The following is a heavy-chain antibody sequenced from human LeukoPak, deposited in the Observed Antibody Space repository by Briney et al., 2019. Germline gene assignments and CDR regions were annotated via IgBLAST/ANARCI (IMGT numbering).Heavy chain of an antibody. Sequence: GESLKISCKGSGYSYTNYWIGWVRQMPGKGLEWMGIIYPGDSDTRYSPSFQGQVTISADKSISTAYLQWSSLKASDTAMYYCARRCGYCSSTSCWNWFDPWGQGTLVTVSS. CDR1: GYSYTNYW. J-gene: IGHJ5*02. CDR2: IYPGDSDT. CDR3: ARRCGYCSSTSCWNWFDP. D-gene: IGHD2-2*01. V-gene: IGHV5-51*01.